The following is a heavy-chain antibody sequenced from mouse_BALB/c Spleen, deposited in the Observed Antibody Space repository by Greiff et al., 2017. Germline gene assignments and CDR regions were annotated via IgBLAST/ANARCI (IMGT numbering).Heavy chain of an antibody. CDR2: INPSSGYT. V-gene: IGHV1-4*02. J-gene: IGHJ4*01. D-gene: IGHD1-1*01. CDR3: ARSTVVYYYAMDY. Sequence: QVQLQQSAAELARPGASVKMSCKASGYTFTSYTMHWVKQRPGQGLEWIGYINPSSGYTEYNQKFKDKTTLTADKSSSTAYMQLSSLTSEDSAVYYCARSTVVYYYAMDYWGQGTSVTVSS. CDR1: GYTFTSYT.